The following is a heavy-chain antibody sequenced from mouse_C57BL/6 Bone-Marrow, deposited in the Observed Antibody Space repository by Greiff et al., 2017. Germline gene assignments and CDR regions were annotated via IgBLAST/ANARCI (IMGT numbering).Heavy chain of an antibody. J-gene: IGHJ3*01. Sequence: EVMLVESGGGLVKPGGSLKLSCAASGFTFSDYGMHWVRQAPEKGLEWVAYISSGSSTIYYADTVKGRFTISRDNAKNTLFLQMTSLRSEDTAMYYCAREGFLWFAYWGQGTLVTVSA. V-gene: IGHV5-17*01. CDR1: GFTFSDYG. CDR3: AREGFLWFAY. CDR2: ISSGSSTI.